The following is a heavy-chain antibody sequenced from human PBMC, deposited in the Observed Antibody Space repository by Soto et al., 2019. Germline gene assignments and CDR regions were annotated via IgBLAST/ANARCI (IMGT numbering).Heavy chain of an antibody. V-gene: IGHV4-39*01. CDR1: GGSISSSSYY. J-gene: IGHJ4*02. CDR3: ARQGYDFWSGYPPAARDY. D-gene: IGHD3-3*01. CDR2: IYYSGST. Sequence: QLQLQESGPGLVKPSETLSLTCTVAGGSISSSSYYWGWIRQPPGKGLEWIGSIYYSGSTYYNPSLKSRVTISVGKSKNQFSLKLSSVTAAETAVYYCARQGYDFWSGYPPAARDYWGQGTLVTVSS.